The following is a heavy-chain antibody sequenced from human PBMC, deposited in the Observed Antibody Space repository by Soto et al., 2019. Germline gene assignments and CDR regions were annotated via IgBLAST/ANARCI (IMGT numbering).Heavy chain of an antibody. Sequence: PGGSLRLSCAASGFTFSSHAMSWVRQAPGKGLEWVSAISGSGGSTYYADSVKGRFTISRDNSKNTLYLQMNSLRAEDTAVYYCAKSSASSSWYPANYYYYMDVWGKGTTVTVSS. D-gene: IGHD6-13*01. CDR2: ISGSGGST. V-gene: IGHV3-23*01. J-gene: IGHJ6*03. CDR1: GFTFSSHA. CDR3: AKSSASSSWYPANYYYYMDV.